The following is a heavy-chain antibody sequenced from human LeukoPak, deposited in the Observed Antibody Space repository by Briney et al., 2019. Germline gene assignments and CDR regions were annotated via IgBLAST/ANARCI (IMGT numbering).Heavy chain of an antibody. V-gene: IGHV4-31*03. D-gene: IGHD5-18*01. Sequence: SQTLSLTCTVSGGSISSGGYYWSWIRQHPGKGLEWIGYIYYSGSTYYNPSLKSRVTISVDTSKNQLSLKLSSVTAADTAVYYCARGQSAPTNTAMVTGDFDYWGQGTLVTVSS. CDR1: GGSISSGGYY. CDR2: IYYSGST. CDR3: ARGQSAPTNTAMVTGDFDY. J-gene: IGHJ4*02.